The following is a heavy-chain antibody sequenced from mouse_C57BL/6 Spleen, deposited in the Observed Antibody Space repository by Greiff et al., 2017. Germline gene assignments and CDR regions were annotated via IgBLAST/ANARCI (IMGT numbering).Heavy chain of an antibody. CDR3: ARKGSGFLFDY. CDR1: GYTFTSYW. V-gene: IGHV1-50*01. J-gene: IGHJ2*01. D-gene: IGHD3-2*02. CDR2: IDPSDSYT. Sequence: VQLQQPGAELVKPGASVKLSCKASGYTFTSYWMQWVKQRPGQGLEWIGEIDPSDSYTNYNQKFKGKATLTVDTSSSTAYMQLSSLTSEDSAVYYGARKGSGFLFDYWGQGTTLTVSS.